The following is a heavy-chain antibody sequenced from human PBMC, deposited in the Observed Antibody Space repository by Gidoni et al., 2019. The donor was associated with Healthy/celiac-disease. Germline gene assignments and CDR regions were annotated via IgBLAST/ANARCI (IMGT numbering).Heavy chain of an antibody. J-gene: IGHJ4*02. D-gene: IGHD2-8*01. CDR1: GFTFRSYS. CDR2: ISSSRSYI. V-gene: IGHV3-21*01. Sequence: EVQLVESGGGLLKPGGSRRLSCAASGFTFRSYSLNWVRQAPGKGMEWVPSISSSRSYIYYADSVKGRFTISRDNAKNSLYLQMNSLRAEDTAVYYCARDNDPQNPYFDYWGQGTLVTVSS. CDR3: ARDNDPQNPYFDY.